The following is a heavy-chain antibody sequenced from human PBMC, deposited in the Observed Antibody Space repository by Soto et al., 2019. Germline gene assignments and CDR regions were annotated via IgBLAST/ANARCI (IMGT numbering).Heavy chain of an antibody. Sequence: QLQLQESGPRLVKPSETLSLTCSVSGGSISSSSYSWGWIRQPPGKGLEWMGTIYYSGSTHYNPSLEGRAATSADTPNNQLSLRLSSVTAAETAVYYCGRQPGHCGSTTCFGYYSVDVWGQGTTVTVS. CDR3: GRQPGHCGSTTCFGYYSVDV. V-gene: IGHV4-39*01. D-gene: IGHD2-2*01. J-gene: IGHJ6*02. CDR1: GGSISSSSYS. CDR2: IYYSGST.